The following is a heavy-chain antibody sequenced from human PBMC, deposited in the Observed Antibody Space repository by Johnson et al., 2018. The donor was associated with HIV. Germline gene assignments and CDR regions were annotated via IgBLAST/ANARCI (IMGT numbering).Heavy chain of an antibody. J-gene: IGHJ3*02. CDR2: ISASGSST. CDR3: ARYNSFSYYYDSSGYPDAFDI. CDR1: GFTFNTYA. V-gene: IGHV3-23*04. Sequence: VQLVESGGGLAQPWGSLRLSCAASGFTFNTYAMTWVRQAPGQGLEWVSGISASGSSTYYADSVKGRFTISRDNSKNTLFLQMNYLRADDTAVYYCARYNSFSYYYDSSGYPDAFDIWGQGTMVTVSS. D-gene: IGHD3-22*01.